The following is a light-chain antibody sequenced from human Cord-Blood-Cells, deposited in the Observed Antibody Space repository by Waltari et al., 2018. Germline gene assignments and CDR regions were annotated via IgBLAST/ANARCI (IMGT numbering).Light chain of an antibody. Sequence: DIQMTQSTSSLSASVGDSVTTTCRASQSISSYFNWYQQKPGKAPKLLIYAASSLQSGVPSRFSGSGSGTDFTLTISSLQPEDFATYYCQQSYSTPWTFGQGTKVEIK. CDR1: QSISSY. CDR3: QQSYSTPWT. CDR2: AAS. J-gene: IGKJ1*01. V-gene: IGKV1-39*01.